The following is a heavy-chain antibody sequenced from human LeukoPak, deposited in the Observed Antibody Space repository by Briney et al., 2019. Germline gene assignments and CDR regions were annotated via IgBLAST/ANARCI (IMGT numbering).Heavy chain of an antibody. V-gene: IGHV1-2*06. CDR3: ARVIDDYVWGSYRPTPIYYFDY. D-gene: IGHD3-16*02. CDR1: GYTFTGYY. CDR2: INPNSGGT. Sequence: GASVKVSCKASGYTFTGYYMHWVRQAPGQGLEWMGRINPNSGGTNYAQKFQGRVTMTGDTSISTAYMELSRLRSDDTAVYYCARVIDDYVWGSYRPTPIYYFDYWGQGTLVTVSS. J-gene: IGHJ4*02.